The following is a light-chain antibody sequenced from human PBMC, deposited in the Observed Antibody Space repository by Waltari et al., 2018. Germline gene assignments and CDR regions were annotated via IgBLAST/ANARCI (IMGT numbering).Light chain of an antibody. Sequence: SYALSQPLSVPVALGQTARITCAGYNIGDKNVHWYQQRPGQAPLLCIYSDANRPSGIPGRFSDSRSGNTATLTISVAQAGDEADYYWQVWDGSTVVFGGGTKVTVL. J-gene: IGLJ2*01. CDR1: NIGDKN. CDR2: SDA. V-gene: IGLV3-9*01. CDR3: QVWDGSTVV.